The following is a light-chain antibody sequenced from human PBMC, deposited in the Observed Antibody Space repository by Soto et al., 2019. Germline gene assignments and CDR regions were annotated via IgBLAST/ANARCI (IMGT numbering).Light chain of an antibody. V-gene: IGKV3-20*01. CDR3: QQHGSSPFT. CDR1: QSVGSNY. Sequence: EIVLTQSPGTLSLSPGARATLSCRASQSVGSNYLAWYQQKPCQAPRLLIYGASNRATGIPDRFSASGSGTDFTLTISRLKPEDFAVYYCQQHGSSPFTFGPGTKVDI. CDR2: GAS. J-gene: IGKJ3*01.